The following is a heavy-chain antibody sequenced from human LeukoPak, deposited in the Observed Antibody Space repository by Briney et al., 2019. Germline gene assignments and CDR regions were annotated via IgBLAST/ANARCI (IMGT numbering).Heavy chain of an antibody. V-gene: IGHV3-48*03. CDR3: ARGNDLDRAAPTQFYGMDV. D-gene: IGHD1-1*01. CDR2: ISTSGSTI. J-gene: IGHJ6*02. Sequence: GRSPRLACVASGFIFRFYEFNGGRQAPGGRPERISYISTSGSTIYYLDSVKGRFTISSDNDKNSLYLQMSSLRAEDTDVYYCARGNDLDRAAPTQFYGMDVWGQGTTVTVFS. CDR1: GFIFRFYE.